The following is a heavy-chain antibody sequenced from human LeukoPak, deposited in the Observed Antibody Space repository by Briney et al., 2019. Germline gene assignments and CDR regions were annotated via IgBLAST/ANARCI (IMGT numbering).Heavy chain of an antibody. D-gene: IGHD6-13*01. V-gene: IGHV4-59*12. J-gene: IGHJ6*03. Sequence: PSETLSLTCTVSGGSISSYYWSWIRQPPGKGLEWIGYIYYSGSTNYNPSLKSRVTISVDTSKNQFSLKLSSVTAADTAVYYCARGKQQLVRGGYYYYYYMDVWGKGTTVTVSS. CDR1: GGSISSYY. CDR2: IYYSGST. CDR3: ARGKQQLVRGGYYYYYYMDV.